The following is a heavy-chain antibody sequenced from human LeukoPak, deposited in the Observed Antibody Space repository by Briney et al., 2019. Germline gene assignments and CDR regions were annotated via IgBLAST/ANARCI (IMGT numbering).Heavy chain of an antibody. CDR3: AKIRVAGTEYYYYYMDV. J-gene: IGHJ6*03. CDR1: GFTFSSYW. CDR2: INGDGSST. D-gene: IGHD6-19*01. Sequence: GGSLKLSCAASGFTFSSYWMHWVRQAPGKGLVWVSRINGDGSSTAYADSVKGRFTISRDNAKNSLYLQMNSLRAEDTAVYYCAKIRVAGTEYYYYYMDVWGKGTTVTISS. V-gene: IGHV3-74*01.